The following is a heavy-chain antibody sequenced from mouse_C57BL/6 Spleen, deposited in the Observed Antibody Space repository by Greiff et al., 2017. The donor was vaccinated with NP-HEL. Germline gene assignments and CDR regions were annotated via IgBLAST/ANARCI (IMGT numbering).Heavy chain of an antibody. CDR2: IDPETGGT. CDR3: TRGMGREGYFDY. Sequence: QVQLKESGAELVRPGASVTLSCKASGYTFTDYEMHWVKQTPVHGLEWIGAIDPETGGTAYNQKFKGKAILTADKSSSTAYMELRSLTSEDSAVYYCTRGMGREGYFDYWGQGTTLTVSS. V-gene: IGHV1-15*01. J-gene: IGHJ2*01. D-gene: IGHD4-1*01. CDR1: GYTFTDYE.